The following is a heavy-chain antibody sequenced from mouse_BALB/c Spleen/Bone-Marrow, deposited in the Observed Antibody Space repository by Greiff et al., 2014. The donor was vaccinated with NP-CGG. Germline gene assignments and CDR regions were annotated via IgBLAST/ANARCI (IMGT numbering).Heavy chain of an antibody. CDR1: GYSVTSYYS. V-gene: IGHV3-1*02. D-gene: IGHD4-1*01. Sequence: EVQLQQSGPDLVKPSQSLSLTCTVTGYSVTSYYSWHWIRQFPGNKLEWMGYIQYSGTTVYNPSLKSRISITRDTSNNQFFLQLNSVTTEDTATYYCARFAGTPYTMDYWGQGTSVTVSS. J-gene: IGHJ4*01. CDR2: IQYSGTT. CDR3: ARFAGTPYTMDY.